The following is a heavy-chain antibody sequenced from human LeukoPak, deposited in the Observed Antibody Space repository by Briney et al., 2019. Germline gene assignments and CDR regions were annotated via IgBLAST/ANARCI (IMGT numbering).Heavy chain of an antibody. Sequence: ETSETLSLTCAVYGGSFSGYYWSWIRQPPGKGLEWIGGINHSGSTNYNPSLKSRVTISVDTSKTQLSLKLSSVTAADTAVYYCARGGGYFNYWGQGTLVTVSS. CDR1: GGSFSGYY. J-gene: IGHJ4*02. CDR2: INHSGST. CDR3: ARGGGYFNY. V-gene: IGHV4-34*01. D-gene: IGHD3-16*01.